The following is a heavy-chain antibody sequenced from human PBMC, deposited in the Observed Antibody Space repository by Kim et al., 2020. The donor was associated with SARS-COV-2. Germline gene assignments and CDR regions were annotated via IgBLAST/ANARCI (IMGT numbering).Heavy chain of an antibody. CDR3: ARGKYYYDGSGNPRFWYFDL. Sequence: SETLSLTCTVSGCSISYYYWTRIRQPPGKGLEWIGYVFDSGSTNYNPSLKSRVTISLGTSKKQFSLQLTSVTAADTAVYYCARGKYYYDGSGNPRFWYFDLWGRGTLVTVSS. V-gene: IGHV4-59*01. CDR2: VFDSGST. CDR1: GCSISYYY. J-gene: IGHJ2*01. D-gene: IGHD3-22*01.